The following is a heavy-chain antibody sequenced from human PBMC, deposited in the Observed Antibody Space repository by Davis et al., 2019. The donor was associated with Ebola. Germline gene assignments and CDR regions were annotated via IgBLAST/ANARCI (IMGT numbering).Heavy chain of an antibody. CDR3: AKRGGAAARWFDP. J-gene: IGHJ5*02. V-gene: IGHV3-7*03. CDR2: IKQDGSDK. Sequence: GESLKISCGASGFTFSNYWMTWVRQAPGKGLEWVANIKQDGSDKYYVDSVKGRFTISRDNSENTLYLQMNSLRAEDTAVYYCAKRGGAAARWFDPWGQGTLVTVFS. D-gene: IGHD6-13*01. CDR1: GFTFSNYW.